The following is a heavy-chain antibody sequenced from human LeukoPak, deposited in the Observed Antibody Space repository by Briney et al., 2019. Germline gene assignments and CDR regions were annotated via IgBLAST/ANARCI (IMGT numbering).Heavy chain of an antibody. V-gene: IGHV3-7*05. J-gene: IGHJ4*02. CDR2: IKQGGSEK. CDR3: ARELHPNWGSGYFDY. D-gene: IGHD7-27*01. Sequence: GGSLRLSCAASGFTFSSYWMSWVRQAPGKGLEWVANIKQGGSEKYYVDSVKGRFTISRDNAKNSLYLQMNSLRAEDTAVYYCARELHPNWGSGYFDYWGQGTLVTVSS. CDR1: GFTFSSYW.